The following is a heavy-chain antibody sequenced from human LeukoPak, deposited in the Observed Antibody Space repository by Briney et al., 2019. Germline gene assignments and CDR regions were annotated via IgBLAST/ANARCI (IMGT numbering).Heavy chain of an antibody. CDR1: GFTFSSDW. V-gene: IGHV3-74*01. Sequence: GGSLRLSCTASGFTFSSDWMHWVRQAPGKGLVWVSRIKGDGSSTSYADSVEGRFTISRDNAKHTLYLQMNSLSVEDTALYYCIRELPGCGGDCLADWGQGTVVTVSS. J-gene: IGHJ4*02. D-gene: IGHD2-21*02. CDR3: IRELPGCGGDCLAD. CDR2: IKGDGSST.